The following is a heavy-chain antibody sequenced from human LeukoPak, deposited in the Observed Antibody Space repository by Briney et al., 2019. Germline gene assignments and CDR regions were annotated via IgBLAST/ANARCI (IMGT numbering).Heavy chain of an antibody. J-gene: IGHJ5*02. CDR1: GFTFSSYG. D-gene: IGHD5-18*01. CDR3: ARDRGKRVETSMVGFP. V-gene: IGHV3-30*03. Sequence: GRSLRLSCAASGFTFSSYGMHWVRQAPGKGLEWVAVISYDGSNKYYADSVKGRFTISRDNAKNSLYLQMNNLRAEDTAVYYCARDRGKRVETSMVGFPWGQGTLVTVSS. CDR2: ISYDGSNK.